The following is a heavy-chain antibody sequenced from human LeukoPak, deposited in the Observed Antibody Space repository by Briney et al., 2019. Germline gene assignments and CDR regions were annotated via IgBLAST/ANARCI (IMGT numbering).Heavy chain of an antibody. V-gene: IGHV1-69*13. CDR2: IIPIFGTA. D-gene: IGHD3-22*01. CDR1: GGTFSSYA. CDR3: ARTYYDSSGYHYFDY. Sequence: GASVKVSCKASGGTFSSYAISWVRQAPGQGLEWMGGIIPIFGTANYAQKFQGRVTITADESTSTAYMELSSLRSEDTAVYYCARTYYDSSGYHYFDYWGQGTLVTVSS. J-gene: IGHJ4*02.